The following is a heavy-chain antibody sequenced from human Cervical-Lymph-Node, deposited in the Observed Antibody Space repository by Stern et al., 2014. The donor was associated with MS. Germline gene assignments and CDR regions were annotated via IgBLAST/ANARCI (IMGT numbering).Heavy chain of an antibody. Sequence: VQLVQSGLEVKKVGASVKVSCKTSGYSFTTYGITWVRQAPGQGLEWMGWIGAYNGDTKYGQKFQDRVTITIDPSASTASMEVRTLKSDDTAVYYCARVRNGWYGPFDFWGQGTLVTVSS. V-gene: IGHV1-18*01. D-gene: IGHD6-19*01. CDR2: IGAYNGDT. CDR3: ARVRNGWYGPFDF. J-gene: IGHJ4*02. CDR1: GYSFTTYG.